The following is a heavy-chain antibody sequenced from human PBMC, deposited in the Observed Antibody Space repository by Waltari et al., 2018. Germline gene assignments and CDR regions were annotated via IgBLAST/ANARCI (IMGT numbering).Heavy chain of an antibody. Sequence: EVRLLQSGAEVKKPGTTLKISCRLSGYTLSNYYIHWIQQAPGKGLQWMGLVCPEDGQAIYAEALQGRISMTADSSTETVYMELTSLTSDDSAVYYCATALGDSISASRPFEIWGQGTVITVSS. J-gene: IGHJ3*02. CDR2: VCPEDGQA. V-gene: IGHV1-69-2*01. CDR1: GYTLSNYY. D-gene: IGHD3-3*02. CDR3: ATALGDSISASRPFEI.